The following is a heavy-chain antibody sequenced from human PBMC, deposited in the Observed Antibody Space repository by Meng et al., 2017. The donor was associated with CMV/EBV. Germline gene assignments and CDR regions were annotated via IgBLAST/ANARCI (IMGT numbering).Heavy chain of an antibody. D-gene: IGHD1-26*01. J-gene: IGHJ4*02. CDR2: INWSGGST. CDR3: AREAIVGAASDY. V-gene: IGHV3-20*04. Sequence: GGSLRLSCAASGFTFDDYGMSWVRQAPGKGLEWVSHINWSGGSTGYVDSVKGRFTIFRDNAKNSLYLQMNILRVEDTAFYYCAREAIVGAASDYWGQGTLVTVSS. CDR1: GFTFDDYG.